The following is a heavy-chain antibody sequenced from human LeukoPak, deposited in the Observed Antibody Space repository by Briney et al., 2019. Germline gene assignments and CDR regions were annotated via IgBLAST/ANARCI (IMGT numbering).Heavy chain of an antibody. J-gene: IGHJ4*02. CDR3: ARGDCTNGVCYYYFDY. D-gene: IGHD2-8*01. Sequence: ASVKVSCKASGGTFSSYAISWVRQAPGQGLEWMGGIIPIFGTANYAQKFQGRVTITADESTSTAYMELSSLRSEDTAVYYCARGDCTNGVCYYYFDYWGQGTLVTVSS. CDR2: IIPIFGTA. CDR1: GGTFSSYA. V-gene: IGHV1-69*13.